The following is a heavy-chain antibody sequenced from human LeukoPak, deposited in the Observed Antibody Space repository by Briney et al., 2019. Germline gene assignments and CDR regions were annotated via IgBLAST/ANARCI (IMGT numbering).Heavy chain of an antibody. CDR2: IYTSGST. V-gene: IGHV4-4*07. Sequence: SETLSLTCTVSGGSISSYYWSWIRQPAGKGLEWIGRIYTSGSTNYNPSLKSRVTMSVDTSKNQFSLKLSSVTAADTAVYYCARGSIGYCSGGSCNIGDAFDIWGQGTMVTVSS. CDR1: GGSISSYY. CDR3: ARGSIGYCSGGSCNIGDAFDI. D-gene: IGHD2-15*01. J-gene: IGHJ3*02.